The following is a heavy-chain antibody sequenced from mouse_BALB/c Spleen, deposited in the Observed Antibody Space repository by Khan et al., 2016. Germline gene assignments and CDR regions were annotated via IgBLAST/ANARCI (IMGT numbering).Heavy chain of an antibody. D-gene: IGHD1-2*01. J-gene: IGHJ2*01. Sequence: QVRLQQSGAELAKPGASVKMSCKASGYTFTNYWLGWVKQRPGHGLEWIGDIYPGGDYINYNEKFKGKATLTADTSSSTAYMQLSSLTAEDSAVYFCARSLLRVRTDYWGQGTTLTVSS. CDR3: ARSLLRVRTDY. CDR2: IYPGGDYI. CDR1: GYTFTNYW. V-gene: IGHV1-63*02.